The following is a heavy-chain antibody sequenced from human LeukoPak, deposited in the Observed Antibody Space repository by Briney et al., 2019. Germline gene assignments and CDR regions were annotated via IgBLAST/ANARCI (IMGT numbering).Heavy chain of an antibody. D-gene: IGHD3-22*01. V-gene: IGHV3-64*01. CDR2: INSNGGST. Sequence: GGSLRLSCVASGFTFSSYAMHWVRQAPGKGLEYVSGINSNGGSTYYANSVKGRFTISRDNSKNTLYLQMGSLRAEDMAVYYCTRGHSDSSGYHSDYWGQGTLVTVSS. CDR1: GFTFSSYA. J-gene: IGHJ4*02. CDR3: TRGHSDSSGYHSDY.